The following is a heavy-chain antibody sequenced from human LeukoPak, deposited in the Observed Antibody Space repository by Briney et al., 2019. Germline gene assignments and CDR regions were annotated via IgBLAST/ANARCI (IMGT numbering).Heavy chain of an antibody. CDR1: GFTFSSYS. CDR3: ARDWYQLLAFDI. J-gene: IGHJ3*02. CDR2: ISSSSSYI. D-gene: IGHD2-2*01. V-gene: IGHV3-21*04. Sequence: GGSLRLSCAASGFTFSSYSMNWVRQAPGKGLEWVSSISSSSSYIYYADSVKGRFTISRDNAKNSLYLQMNSLRAEDTAVYYCARDWYQLLAFDIWGQGTMVTVSS.